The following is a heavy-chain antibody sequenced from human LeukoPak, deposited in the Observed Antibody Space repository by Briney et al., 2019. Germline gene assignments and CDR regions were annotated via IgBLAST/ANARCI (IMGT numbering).Heavy chain of an antibody. Sequence: SETLSLTCAVSGYSISSGYYWGWIRQPPGKGREGIGTIYRTGSTYYNPSLKSRVTISIDTSKNQFSLRLSSVTAADTAVYYCARQIGYNYVPHGLDPWGQGTLVTVSS. V-gene: IGHV4-38-2*01. CDR3: ARQIGYNYVPHGLDP. CDR1: GYSISSGYY. D-gene: IGHD5-18*01. CDR2: IYRTGST. J-gene: IGHJ5*02.